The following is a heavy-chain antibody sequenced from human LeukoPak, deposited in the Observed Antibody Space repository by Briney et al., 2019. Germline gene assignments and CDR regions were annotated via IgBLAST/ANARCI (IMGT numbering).Heavy chain of an antibody. J-gene: IGHJ4*02. Sequence: ASVKVSCKASGYTFTSYGISWVRQAPGQGLEWMGWINPNSGGTNYAQKFQGRVTMTRDTSISTAYMELSRLRSDDTAVYYCARDPPSITMVRGDYWGQGTLVTVSS. CDR1: GYTFTSYG. CDR3: ARDPPSITMVRGDY. V-gene: IGHV1-2*02. D-gene: IGHD3-10*01. CDR2: INPNSGGT.